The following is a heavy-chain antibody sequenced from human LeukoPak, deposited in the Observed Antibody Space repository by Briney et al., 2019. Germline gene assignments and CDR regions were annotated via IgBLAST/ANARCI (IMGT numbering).Heavy chain of an antibody. Sequence: PGGSLRLSCAASGFTFSSYSMNWVRQAPGKGLEWVANIKQDGSEKYYVDSVKGRFTISRDNAKNSLYLQMNSLRAEDTAVYYCARAGSTVTRFSVRPYYYYYYMDVWGKGTTVTVSS. V-gene: IGHV3-7*01. CDR3: ARAGSTVTRFSVRPYYYYYYMDV. D-gene: IGHD4-17*01. CDR1: GFTFSSYS. CDR2: IKQDGSEK. J-gene: IGHJ6*03.